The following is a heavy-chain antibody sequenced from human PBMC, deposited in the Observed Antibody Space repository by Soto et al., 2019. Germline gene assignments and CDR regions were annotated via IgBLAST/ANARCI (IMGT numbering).Heavy chain of an antibody. CDR1: GYTFTNYG. CDR3: ARDQVAAPHLDY. Sequence: QVQLVQSGAEVKQSGASVKVSCKASGYTFTNYGINWVRQAPGQGLEWMGWISGNNGNTKYAQRLQGRFTMTTDPSTNTAHMEVTGLRSDGTAMYYCARDQVAAPHLDYWGQGTQVTVSS. V-gene: IGHV1-18*01. CDR2: ISGNNGNT. J-gene: IGHJ4*02. D-gene: IGHD6-6*01.